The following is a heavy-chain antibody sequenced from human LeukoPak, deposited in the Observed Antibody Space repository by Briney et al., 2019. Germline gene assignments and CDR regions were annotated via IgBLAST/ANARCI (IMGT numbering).Heavy chain of an antibody. D-gene: IGHD2-2*01. CDR1: GFTFSDYY. CDR3: AKDRDQRTQFYYYYYGMDA. CDR2: ISSSGGTI. Sequence: GGSLRLSCAASGFTFSDYYMSWIRQAPGKGLEWVSYISSSGGTIYYADSVKGRFTISRDNAKNSLYLQMNSLRVEDTAVYYCAKDRDQRTQFYYYYYGMDAWGQGTTVTVSS. V-gene: IGHV3-11*01. J-gene: IGHJ6*02.